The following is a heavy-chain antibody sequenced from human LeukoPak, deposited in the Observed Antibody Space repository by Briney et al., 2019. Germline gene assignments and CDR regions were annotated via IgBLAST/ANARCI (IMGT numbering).Heavy chain of an antibody. CDR1: GFTFDDYA. D-gene: IGHD5-18*01. J-gene: IGHJ4*02. V-gene: IGHV3-43D*03. CDR2: ISWDGGYS. CDR3: AKDIHTRGYSVGRY. Sequence: PGGSLRLSCAASGFTFDDYAMHWVRQAPGKGLEWVSLISWDGGYSYYADSVKGRFTISRDNSKNSLYLQMNSLRSEDTALYYCAKDIHTRGYSVGRYWGQGTLVTVSS.